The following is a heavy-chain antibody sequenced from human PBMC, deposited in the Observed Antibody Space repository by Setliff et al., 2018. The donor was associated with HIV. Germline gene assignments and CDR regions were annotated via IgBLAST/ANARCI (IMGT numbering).Heavy chain of an antibody. CDR1: GASIGRRSDC. CDR2: FYYSWNT. D-gene: IGHD6-19*01. CDR3: ARHDGGGWYVRVLATSFDY. J-gene: IGHJ4*02. Sequence: SETLSLTCTVSGASIGRRSDCWGWIRQPPGKGLEWIGSFYYSWNTYYNPSLKSRVTISVDTSKNQFSLKLSSVTAADTAVYYCARHDGGGWYVRVLATSFDYWGQGTLVTV. V-gene: IGHV4-39*01.